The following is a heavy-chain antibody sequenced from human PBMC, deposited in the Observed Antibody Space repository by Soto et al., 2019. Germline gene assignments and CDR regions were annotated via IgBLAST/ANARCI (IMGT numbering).Heavy chain of an antibody. CDR2: IWYDGSNK. V-gene: IGHV3-33*01. Sequence: PGGSLRLSCGASGFTFRSYGIHWGRQAPGKGLEWVAVIWYDGSNKYYADSVKGRFTISRDNSKNTLYLQMNSLRAEDTAVYYCARDRVVGATSGFDPWGQGTLVTVTS. D-gene: IGHD1-26*01. J-gene: IGHJ5*02. CDR1: GFTFRSYG. CDR3: ARDRVVGATSGFDP.